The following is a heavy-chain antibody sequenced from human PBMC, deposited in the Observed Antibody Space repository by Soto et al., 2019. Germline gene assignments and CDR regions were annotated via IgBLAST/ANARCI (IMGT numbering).Heavy chain of an antibody. J-gene: IGHJ6*02. CDR2: SSGYNGNK. Sequence: GAAVKVSCVGANLSFRNYGCSGVVQAPGRRREWMGWSSGYNGNKHYAQRFQDRVIMTTDTSTTTAYMELRSLRSDDTAIYYCAREIEGLLWFGECLPPPYNYYEMDVWGQGTMVTVSS. D-gene: IGHD3-10*01. CDR1: NLSFRNYG. CDR3: AREIEGLLWFGECLPPPYNYYEMDV. V-gene: IGHV1-18*04.